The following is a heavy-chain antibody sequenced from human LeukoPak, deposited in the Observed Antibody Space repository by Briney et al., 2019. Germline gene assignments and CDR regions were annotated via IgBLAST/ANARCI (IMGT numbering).Heavy chain of an antibody. CDR1: GFTFSSYS. CDR3: ARDNEGYGDYYGMDV. Sequence: PGGSLRLSCAASGFTFSSYSMNWVRQAPGKGLEWVSSISSSSSYIYYADSVKGRFTISGDNAKNSLYLQMNSLRAEDTAVYYCARDNEGYGDYYGMDVWGQGTTVTVSS. V-gene: IGHV3-21*01. J-gene: IGHJ6*02. CDR2: ISSSSSYI. D-gene: IGHD4-17*01.